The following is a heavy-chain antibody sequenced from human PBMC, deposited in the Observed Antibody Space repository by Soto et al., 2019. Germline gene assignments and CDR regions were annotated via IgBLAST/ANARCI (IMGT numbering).Heavy chain of an antibody. J-gene: IGHJ6*02. D-gene: IGHD6-6*01. V-gene: IGHV4-4*02. CDR1: GGSISSSNW. CDR3: ARAEQLVLDYYYYGMDV. CDR2: IYHSGST. Sequence: SQTLSLTSAVSGGSISSSNWWSWVRQPPGTGLEWIGEIYHSGSTNYNPSLKGRGTISVDKSKNQFSLKLSSVTAAETAVYYCARAEQLVLDYYYYGMDVWGQGTTVTVSS.